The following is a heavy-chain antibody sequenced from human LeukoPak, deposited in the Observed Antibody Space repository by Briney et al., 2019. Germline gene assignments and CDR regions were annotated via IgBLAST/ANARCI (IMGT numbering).Heavy chain of an antibody. CDR1: GFTFSKVW. V-gene: IGHV3-15*01. J-gene: IGHJ4*02. D-gene: IGHD6-13*01. CDR3: TTDVITAAGGFDY. Sequence: GGSLRLSCTVSGFTFSKVWMTWVRQAPGKGLEWVGRIKSKTDGGTTDYAAPVKGRFTISRDDSKNTLYLQMNSLKTEDTAVYYCTTDVITAAGGFDYWGQGTLVTVSS. CDR2: IKSKTDGGTT.